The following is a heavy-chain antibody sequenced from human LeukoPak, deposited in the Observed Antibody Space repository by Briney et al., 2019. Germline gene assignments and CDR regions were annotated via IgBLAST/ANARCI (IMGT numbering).Heavy chain of an antibody. CDR2: INWNGGST. Sequence: GGSLRLSCAASGFTFDDDGMSWVRQAPGKGLEWVSGINWNGGSTGYADSVKGRFTISRDNAKNSLYLQMNSLRAEDTALYYCARARLRLSGYYYYMDVWGKGTTVTVSS. V-gene: IGHV3-20*04. CDR1: GFTFDDDG. J-gene: IGHJ6*03. CDR3: ARARLRLSGYYYYMDV. D-gene: IGHD5-12*01.